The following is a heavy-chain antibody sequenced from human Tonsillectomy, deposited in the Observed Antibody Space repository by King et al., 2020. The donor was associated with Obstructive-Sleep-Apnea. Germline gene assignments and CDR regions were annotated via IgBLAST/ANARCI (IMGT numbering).Heavy chain of an antibody. CDR3: AKLPRRPGGSFARYYYYVLDV. D-gene: IGHD6-6*01. CDR2: ISWNSGSI. V-gene: IGHV3-9*01. CDR1: GFTFDDYA. J-gene: IGHJ6*02. Sequence: GQLVQSGGGLVQPGRSLRLSCAASGFTFDDYAMHWVRQAPGKGLEWVSGISWNSGSIGYADSVKGRFTIYRDNAKNSLYLQMNSLRAEDTALYYCAKLPRRPGGSFARYYYYVLDVWGQGTPVTVSS.